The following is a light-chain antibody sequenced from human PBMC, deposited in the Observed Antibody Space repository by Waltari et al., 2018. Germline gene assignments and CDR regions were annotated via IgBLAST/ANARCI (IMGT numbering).Light chain of an antibody. V-gene: IGLV3-19*01. J-gene: IGLJ2*01. CDR2: DKN. CDR3: PSRGGTGCGGS. CDR1: SLRRYY. Sequence: SSELTQDPVVSVAMGQTVRITCQGDSLRRYYASWYQQRPGQAPILVMFDKNNRPSGVPDPFSCSSSKNSASLTIPGAPAEDEASYYCPSRGGTGCGGSFGRGTKLTVL.